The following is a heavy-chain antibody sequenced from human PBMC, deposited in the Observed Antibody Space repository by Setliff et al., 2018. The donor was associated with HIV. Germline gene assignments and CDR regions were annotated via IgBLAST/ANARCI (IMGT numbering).Heavy chain of an antibody. Sequence: PSETLSLTCTVADGSISTGSYYWSWVRQPAGRGLEWIGRIYTSGSTNYNPSLKSRVTMSVDTSKNQFSLNLTSVTAADTAFYYCARQGVDYGDPNEYWGQGTLVTVSS. CDR3: ARQGVDYGDPNEY. V-gene: IGHV4-61*02. D-gene: IGHD4-17*01. CDR2: IYTSGST. J-gene: IGHJ4*02. CDR1: DGSISTGSYY.